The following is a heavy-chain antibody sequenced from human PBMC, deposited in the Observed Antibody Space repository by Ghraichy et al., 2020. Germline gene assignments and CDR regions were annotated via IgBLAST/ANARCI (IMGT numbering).Heavy chain of an antibody. CDR1: VGSFSGYY. D-gene: IGHD2-21*01. CDR2: INPTGTT. CDR3: ARRRQMWSAAEGDAFDI. V-gene: IGHV4-34*01. J-gene: IGHJ3*02. Sequence: SETRSLTCAVYVGSFSGYYWSWIRQPPGKGLEWIGEINPTGTTNNSPSLKSRLTMLVDTSKNQFSLKLKSVTAADTAMYYCARRRQMWSAAEGDAFDIWGQGTMVTVSS.